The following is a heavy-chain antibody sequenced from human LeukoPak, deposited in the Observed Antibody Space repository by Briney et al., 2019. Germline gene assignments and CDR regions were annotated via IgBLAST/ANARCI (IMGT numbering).Heavy chain of an antibody. CDR3: AKDRLVRCSSTSCYSSGMDV. D-gene: IGHD2-2*01. J-gene: IGHJ6*02. CDR1: GFTFSSYG. Sequence: GGSLRLSCAASGFTFSSYGMHWVRQAPGKGLEWVAVISYDGSNKYYADSVKGRFTISRDNSKNTLYLQTNSLRAEDTAVYYCAKDRLVRCSSTSCYSSGMDVWGQGTTVTVSS. CDR2: ISYDGSNK. V-gene: IGHV3-30*18.